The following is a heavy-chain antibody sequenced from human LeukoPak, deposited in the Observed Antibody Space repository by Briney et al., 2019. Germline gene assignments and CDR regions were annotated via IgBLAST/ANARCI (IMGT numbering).Heavy chain of an antibody. D-gene: IGHD2-8*01. Sequence: GASVTVSCKASGYTFTSYDINWVRQAPGQGLEWMGWMNPNSGNTGYAQKFQGRVTMTRNTSISTAYMELSSLRSEDTAVYYCARGAYAGSSRFFDIWGQGTMVTVSS. J-gene: IGHJ3*02. V-gene: IGHV1-8*01. CDR2: MNPNSGNT. CDR3: ARGAYAGSSRFFDI. CDR1: GYTFTSYD.